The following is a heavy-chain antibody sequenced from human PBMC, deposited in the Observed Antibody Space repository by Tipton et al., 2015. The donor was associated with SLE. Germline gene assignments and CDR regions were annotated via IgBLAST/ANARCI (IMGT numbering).Heavy chain of an antibody. D-gene: IGHD4-17*01. CDR3: ARDYGDYGDY. V-gene: IGHV1-69*04. Sequence: QSGPEVKKPGSSVKVSCKASGGTFSSYTISWVRQAPGQGLEWMGRIIPILGIANYAQKLQGRVTMTTDTSTSTAYMELRSLRSDDTAVYYCARDYGDYGDYWGQGTLVTVSS. J-gene: IGHJ4*02. CDR2: IIPILGIA. CDR1: GGTFSSYT.